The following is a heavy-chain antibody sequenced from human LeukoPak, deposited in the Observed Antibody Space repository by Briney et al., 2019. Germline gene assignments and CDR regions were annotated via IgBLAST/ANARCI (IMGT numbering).Heavy chain of an antibody. J-gene: IGHJ4*02. CDR3: ARGRYYDFWSGYYIHHFDY. Sequence: PGGSLRLSCAASEFTVSSNYMNWVRQAPGKGLEWVSVIYSGCTTYYADAVKGRFIISRDNSKNMLSLQVNSLRAEDTAVYYCARGRYYDFWSGYYIHHFDYWGQGTLVTVSS. CDR2: IYSGCTT. V-gene: IGHV3-53*01. D-gene: IGHD3-3*01. CDR1: EFTVSSNY.